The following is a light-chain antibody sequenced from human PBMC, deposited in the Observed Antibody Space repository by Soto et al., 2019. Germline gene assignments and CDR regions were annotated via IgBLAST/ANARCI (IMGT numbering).Light chain of an antibody. CDR2: LNSDGSH. V-gene: IGLV4-69*01. CDR3: QTWGTGIVV. J-gene: IGLJ3*02. Sequence: QTVVTQSPSASASLGASVKLTCTLSSGHSSYAIAWHQQQPEKGPRYLMKLNSDGSHSKGDGIPDRFSGSSSGAERYLTISSLQSDDEAVYYCQTWGTGIVVFGGGTKVTVL. CDR1: SGHSSYA.